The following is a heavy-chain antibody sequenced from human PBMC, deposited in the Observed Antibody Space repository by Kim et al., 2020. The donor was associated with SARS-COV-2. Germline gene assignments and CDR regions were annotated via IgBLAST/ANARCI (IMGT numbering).Heavy chain of an antibody. V-gene: IGHV3-15*01. Sequence: GGSLRLSCAASGFTFSNAWMSWVRQAPGKGLEWVGRINSNTDGGTTDYAVPGKGSFPISRDDSTNTLYLQMNSPKTEDTAVYYCTTFPWILLWLTEYYFDYWGQGTLVTVSS. J-gene: IGHJ4*02. CDR3: TTFPWILLWLTEYYFDY. D-gene: IGHD5-18*01. CDR1: GFTFSNAW. CDR2: INSNTDGGTT.